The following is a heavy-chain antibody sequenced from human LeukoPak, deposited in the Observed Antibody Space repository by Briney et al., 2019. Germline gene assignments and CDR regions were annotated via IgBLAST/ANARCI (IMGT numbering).Heavy chain of an antibody. CDR1: GFTFDDYT. J-gene: IGHJ4*02. CDR2: ISWDGGST. V-gene: IGHV3-43*01. Sequence: GGSLRLSCAASGFTFDDYTMHWVRQAPGKGLEWVSLISWDGGSTYYADSVKGRFTISRDNSKNSLYLQMNSLRTEDTALYYCAKDNSDDWYFDYWGQGTLVTVSS. D-gene: IGHD3-3*01. CDR3: AKDNSDDWYFDY.